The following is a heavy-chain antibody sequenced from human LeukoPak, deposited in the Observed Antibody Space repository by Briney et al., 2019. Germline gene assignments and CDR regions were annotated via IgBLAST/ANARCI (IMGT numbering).Heavy chain of an antibody. J-gene: IGHJ4*02. CDR1: GGSISSYY. D-gene: IGHD2-2*01. V-gene: IGHV4-59*01. CDR2: IYYSGST. CDR3: ARAPSFNVPFDY. Sequence: PSETLSLTCTVSGGSISSYYWGWLRQPPGKGLEWIGYIYYSGSTNYNPSLKSRVTISVDTSKNQFSLKLSSVTAADTAVYYCARAPSFNVPFDYWGQGTLVTVSS.